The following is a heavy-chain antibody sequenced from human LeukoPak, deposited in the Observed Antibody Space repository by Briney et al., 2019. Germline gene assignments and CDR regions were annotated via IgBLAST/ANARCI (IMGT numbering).Heavy chain of an antibody. CDR2: INSGNGNT. D-gene: IGHD4/OR15-4a*01. Sequence: ASVKVSCKASGYTFTNYAMHWVRQAPGQRLEWMGWINSGNGNTKYSQKFQGRVTITRDTSASTAYMELSSLRSEDTAVYYCARADYRRLNYFDYWGQGTLVTVSS. CDR3: ARADYRRLNYFDY. J-gene: IGHJ4*02. V-gene: IGHV1-3*01. CDR1: GYTFTNYA.